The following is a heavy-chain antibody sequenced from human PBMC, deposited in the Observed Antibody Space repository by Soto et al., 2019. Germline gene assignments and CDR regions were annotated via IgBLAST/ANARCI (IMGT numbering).Heavy chain of an antibody. CDR1: GFSISDYG. V-gene: IGHV3-30*18. D-gene: IGHD1-26*01. J-gene: IGHJ6*02. CDR3: AKGAGDRLSLGMDV. Sequence: QVQLVESGGGVVQPGWSLRLSCAASGFSISDYGMEWVRQAPGKGLEWVALISYDGNNTYYADSVKGRFTISRDNSKDTLFLQMTGLRPEDTAVYYCAKGAGDRLSLGMDVWGQGTTVTVSS. CDR2: ISYDGNNT.